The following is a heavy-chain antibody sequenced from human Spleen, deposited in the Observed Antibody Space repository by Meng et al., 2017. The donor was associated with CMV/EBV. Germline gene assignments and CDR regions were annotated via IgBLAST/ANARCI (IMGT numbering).Heavy chain of an antibody. V-gene: IGHV1-2*02. CDR3: ARRDPYSSSSSIDY. CDR1: GYTSAGFY. J-gene: IGHJ4*02. D-gene: IGHD6-6*01. CDR2: ISPNSGGI. Sequence: ASVKVSCKASGYTSAGFYMHWVRQAPGQGLDWMGWISPNSGGINYAQKFQGRVTMTRDTSISTFYMELSGLRSDDTAVYYCARRDPYSSSSSIDYWGQGTLVTVSS.